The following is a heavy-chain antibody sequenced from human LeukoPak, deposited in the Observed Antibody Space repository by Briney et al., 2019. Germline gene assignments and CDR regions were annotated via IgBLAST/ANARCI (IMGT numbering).Heavy chain of an antibody. CDR3: ARARGTGTAFDI. CDR2: INPSAGTT. J-gene: IGHJ3*02. D-gene: IGHD1-14*01. CDR1: GYAFTTYY. V-gene: IGHV1-46*01. Sequence: ASVTVSCTASGYAFTTYYIHWVRQAPGQGLEWMGIINPSAGTTSYAQKFQGRVTMTRDTSTSTVYMELSSLRSEDTAVYYCARARGTGTAFDIWGQGTMVTVSS.